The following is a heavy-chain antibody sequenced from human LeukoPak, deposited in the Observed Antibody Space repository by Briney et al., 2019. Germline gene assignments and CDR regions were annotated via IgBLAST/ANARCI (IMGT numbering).Heavy chain of an antibody. J-gene: IGHJ4*02. CDR3: ARDRGEVGY. Sequence: KPSETLSLTCTVSGGSISSSSYYWGWIRQPPGKGLEWIGSIYYSGSTYYNPSLKSRVTISVDTSKNQFSLKLSSVTAADTAVYYCARDRGEVGYWGQGTLVTVSS. V-gene: IGHV4-39*07. CDR1: GGSISSSSYY. D-gene: IGHD3-10*01. CDR2: IYYSGST.